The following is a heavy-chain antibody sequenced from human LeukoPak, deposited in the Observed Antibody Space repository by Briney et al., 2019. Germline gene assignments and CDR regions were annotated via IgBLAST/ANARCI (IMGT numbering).Heavy chain of an antibody. Sequence: SETLPLTCTVSGGSISSDSWSWIRQPAGKGLEWIGRIYSSGSTNYSPFLKTRVTMSVDMSTSQFSLNLTSVTAADTAVYYCARGRNDFWSGDWFDSWGQGTLVTVSS. J-gene: IGHJ5*01. CDR3: ARGRNDFWSGDWFDS. CDR1: GGSISSDS. CDR2: IYSSGST. D-gene: IGHD3-3*01. V-gene: IGHV4-4*07.